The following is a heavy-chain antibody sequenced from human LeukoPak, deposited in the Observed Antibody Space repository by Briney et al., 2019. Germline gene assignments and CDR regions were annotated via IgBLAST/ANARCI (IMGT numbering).Heavy chain of an antibody. CDR1: GFSFSNAW. V-gene: IGHV3-15*01. CDR3: STGETWLQIFVY. Sequence: PGRSLRLSCAASGFSFSNAWMSWVRQAPGKGLEWIGRIKSKTDGGTTDYAAPVKGRYTISRDDSKNTLYLQMNSLKTEDTAVYYCSTGETWLQIFVYWGQGTLVTVSS. D-gene: IGHD5-24*01. CDR2: IKSKTDGGTT. J-gene: IGHJ4*02.